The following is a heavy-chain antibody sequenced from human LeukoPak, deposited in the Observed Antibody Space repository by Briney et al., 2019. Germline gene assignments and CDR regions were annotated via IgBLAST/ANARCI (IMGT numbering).Heavy chain of an antibody. V-gene: IGHV3-7*05. CDR1: GFTFSGYW. CDR3: ARAVAGTSRDY. J-gene: IGHJ4*02. CDR2: IKEDGSER. D-gene: IGHD6-19*01. Sequence: PGGSLRLSCAASGFTFSGYWRSWIRQAPGKGLEWVATIKEDGSERIYVDSVTGRFTISRDNAKNSLYLQMNSLRVEDTAVYYCARAVAGTSRDYWGQGTLVIVSS.